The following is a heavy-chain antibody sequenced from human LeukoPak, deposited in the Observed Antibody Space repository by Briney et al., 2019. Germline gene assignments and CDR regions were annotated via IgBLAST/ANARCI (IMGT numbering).Heavy chain of an antibody. CDR1: GGSISSYY. D-gene: IGHD4-17*01. V-gene: IGHV4-59*01. Sequence: PSETLSLTCTVSGGSISSYYWSWIRQPPGKGLEWIGCIYYSGSTSYNPSLDSRVTMSVDTSKNQLSLKLRSVTAADTAVYYCARGSRSLGVTTVTRGFDFWGQGTLVTVSS. J-gene: IGHJ4*02. CDR3: ARGSRSLGVTTVTRGFDF. CDR2: IYYSGST.